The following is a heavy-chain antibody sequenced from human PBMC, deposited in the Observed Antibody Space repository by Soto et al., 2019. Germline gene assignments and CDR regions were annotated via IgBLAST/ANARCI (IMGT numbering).Heavy chain of an antibody. V-gene: IGHV4-34*01. D-gene: IGHD2-15*01. CDR3: ARAAPRYCSGGSCYSVRSY. Sequence: SETLSLTCAVYGGSFSGYYWSWIRQPPGKGLEWIGEINHSGSTNYNPSLKSRVTISVDTSKNQFSLKLSSVTAADTAVYYCARAAPRYCSGGSCYSVRSYCGQGTLVTVSS. CDR1: GGSFSGYY. J-gene: IGHJ4*02. CDR2: INHSGST.